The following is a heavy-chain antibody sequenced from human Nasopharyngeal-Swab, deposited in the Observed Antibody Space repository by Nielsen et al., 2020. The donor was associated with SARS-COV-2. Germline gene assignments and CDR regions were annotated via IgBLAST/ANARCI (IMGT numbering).Heavy chain of an antibody. V-gene: IGHV7-4-1*02. CDR3: ARVRTPGAVRKYYYYDLDV. CDR2: INTNTGNP. J-gene: IGHJ6*02. Sequence: ASVKVSCKSSGYTFTSYAMNWVRQAPGQGLEWMGWINTNTGNPTYAQGFTGRFVFSLDTSVSTAYLQISSLKAEDTAVYYCARVRTPGAVRKYYYYDLDVWGQGTTVTVSS. CDR1: GYTFTSYA.